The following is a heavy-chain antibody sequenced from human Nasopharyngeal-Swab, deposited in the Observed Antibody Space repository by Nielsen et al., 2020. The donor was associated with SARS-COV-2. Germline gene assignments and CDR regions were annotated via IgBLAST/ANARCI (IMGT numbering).Heavy chain of an antibody. V-gene: IGHV2-5*02. Sequence: SGPTLVNPTQTLTLTCTFSGFPLSTSGVGVGWIRQPPGKALEWLALIYWDDDKRYSPSLKSRLTITKDTSKNQVVLTMTNMDPVDTATYYCAHIVSPYSSEGAFDIWGQGTMVTVSS. J-gene: IGHJ3*02. CDR1: GFPLSTSGVG. D-gene: IGHD6-25*01. CDR2: IYWDDDK. CDR3: AHIVSPYSSEGAFDI.